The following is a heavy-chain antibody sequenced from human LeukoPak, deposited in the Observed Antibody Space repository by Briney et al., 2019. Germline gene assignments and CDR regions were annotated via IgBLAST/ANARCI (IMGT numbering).Heavy chain of an antibody. D-gene: IGHD3-16*01. CDR1: GGSISSSSYY. CDR2: IYYSGST. J-gene: IGHJ6*03. Sequence: PSETLSLTCTVSGGSISSSSYYWGWIRQPPGKGLEWIGTIYYSGSTYYNPSLKSRVTISVDTSKNQFSLKLSSVTAADTAVYYCARETSQKGAHYMDVWGKGTTVTISS. V-gene: IGHV4-39*07. CDR3: ARETSQKGAHYMDV.